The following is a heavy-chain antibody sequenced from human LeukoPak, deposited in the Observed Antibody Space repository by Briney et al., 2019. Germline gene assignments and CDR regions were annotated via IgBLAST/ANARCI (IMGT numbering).Heavy chain of an antibody. Sequence: GGSLRLSCAASGFTFSTFGMHWVRQAPGKGLEWVAIIWYDGSDKYYADSVKGRFTVSRDNSKNTLHLQVNSLRAGDTAVYYCARDRGTTSSAGYYFDTWGQGALVTVSS. D-gene: IGHD6-6*01. CDR2: IWYDGSDK. J-gene: IGHJ4*02. CDR3: ARDRGTTSSAGYYFDT. V-gene: IGHV3-33*01. CDR1: GFTFSTFG.